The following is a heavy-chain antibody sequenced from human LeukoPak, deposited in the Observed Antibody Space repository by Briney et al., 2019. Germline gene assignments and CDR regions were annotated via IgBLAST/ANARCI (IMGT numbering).Heavy chain of an antibody. D-gene: IGHD3-9*01. J-gene: IGHJ4*02. V-gene: IGHV3-21*01. CDR3: ARETTIYLPAF. Sequence: GGSLRPSCAASGFTFSSYSMNWVRQAPGKGLEWVSSISSSSSYIYYADSVKGRFTISRDNAKNSLYLQMNSLRAEDTAVYYCARETTIYLPAFWGQGTLVTVSS. CDR2: ISSSSSYI. CDR1: GFTFSSYS.